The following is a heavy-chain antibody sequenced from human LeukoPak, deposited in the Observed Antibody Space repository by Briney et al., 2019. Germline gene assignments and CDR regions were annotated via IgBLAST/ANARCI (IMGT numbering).Heavy chain of an antibody. D-gene: IGHD6-13*01. CDR3: ARGPSSWYFDY. Sequence: ASQTLSLTCTVSGGSISSGSYYWSWIRQPAGKGLEWIGRIYTSGSTNYNPSLKSRVTISVDTSKNQFSLKLSSVTAADTAVYYCARGPSSWYFDYWGQGTLVTVSS. CDR2: IYTSGST. J-gene: IGHJ4*02. CDR1: GGSISSGSYY. V-gene: IGHV4-61*02.